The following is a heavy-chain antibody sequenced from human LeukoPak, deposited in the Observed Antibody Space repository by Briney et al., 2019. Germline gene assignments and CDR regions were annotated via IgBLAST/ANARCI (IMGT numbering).Heavy chain of an antibody. V-gene: IGHV3-64*04. CDR3: ARGGIAYYDILTGYH. CDR1: GFTFSTYA. D-gene: IGHD3-9*01. J-gene: IGHJ4*02. Sequence: GGSLRLSCSVSGFTFSTYAMHWVRQAPGKGLEYVSTICSNGGSTYYADSVKGRFTISRDNSKNTLYLQMNSLRDEDTAVYYCARGGIAYYDILTGYHWGQGTLVTVSS. CDR2: ICSNGGST.